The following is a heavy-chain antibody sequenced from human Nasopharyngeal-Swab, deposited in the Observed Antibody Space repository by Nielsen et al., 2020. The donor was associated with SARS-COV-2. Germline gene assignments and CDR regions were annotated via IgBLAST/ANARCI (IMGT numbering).Heavy chain of an antibody. D-gene: IGHD1-1*01. CDR1: GFTFSDYY. CDR2: ISNSGSST. J-gene: IGHJ5*01. CDR3: ATTRGLGPGGWFES. Sequence: GGSLRLSCAASGFTFSDYYMSWIRQAPGKGLEWVSYISNSGSSTNYADSVRGRFTISRGNAKNSLYLQMSSLRAEDTAVYYCATTRGLGPGGWFESWGQGTLVTVSS. V-gene: IGHV3-11*03.